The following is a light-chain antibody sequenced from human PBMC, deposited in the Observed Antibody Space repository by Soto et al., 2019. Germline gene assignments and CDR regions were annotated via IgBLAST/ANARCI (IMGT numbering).Light chain of an antibody. CDR1: SSDVGGYNY. J-gene: IGLJ2*01. V-gene: IGLV2-14*01. CDR3: SSYTSSSTYVV. Sequence: QSALTQPASVSGSPGQSITISCTGTSSDVGGYNYVSWYQQHPGKAPKLMIYEVSNRPSGVSNLFSGSKSGNTASLTISGLQAEYEADYYCSSYTSSSTYVVFGGGTKVTVL. CDR2: EVS.